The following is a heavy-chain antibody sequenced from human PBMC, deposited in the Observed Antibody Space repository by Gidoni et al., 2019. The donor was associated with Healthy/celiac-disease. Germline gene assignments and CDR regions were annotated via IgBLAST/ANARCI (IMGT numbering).Heavy chain of an antibody. J-gene: IGHJ4*02. CDR2: INTRGGST. CDR3: AISTLRITIFGVVNDPHFDY. V-gene: IGHV1-46*03. D-gene: IGHD3-3*01. Sequence: QVQLVPSGAEVKKPGASVKVSCKASGYTFTSYYMHWVRKATGQGLEGMGIINTRGGSTSDAQKFQGRVTMTRDTSTSTVYRELSSLRSEDTAVYYCAISTLRITIFGVVNDPHFDYWGQGTLVTVSS. CDR1: GYTFTSYY.